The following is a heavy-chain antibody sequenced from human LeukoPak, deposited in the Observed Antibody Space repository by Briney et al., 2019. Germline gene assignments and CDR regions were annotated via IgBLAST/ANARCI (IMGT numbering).Heavy chain of an antibody. CDR1: AFSLSSHS. V-gene: IGHV3-48*01. J-gene: IGHJ6*03. CDR2: ISVSGTP. Sequence: GGSLRLSCVASAFSLSSHSITWVRQTPGKGLEWLSDISVSGTPHYADSVKGRFSISRDNGRNLVSLQMNRLRVGDTGVYFCATAPRGTSDYIDVWGRGTTVSVSS. CDR3: ATAPRGTSDYIDV. D-gene: IGHD1-26*01.